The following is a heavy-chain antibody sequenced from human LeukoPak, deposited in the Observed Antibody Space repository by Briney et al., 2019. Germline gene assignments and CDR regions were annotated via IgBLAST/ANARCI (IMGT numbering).Heavy chain of an antibody. CDR1: GFTFSGYA. Sequence: PGGSLRLTCAASGFTFSGYAVSWVRQAPGKGLEWVSAISGSGGSTYYADSVKGRFTISRDNSKNTLYLQMNSLRAEDTAVYYCAKDPYDFRSGYYRFDYWGQGTLVAVSS. CDR2: ISGSGGST. CDR3: AKDPYDFRSGYYRFDY. J-gene: IGHJ4*02. D-gene: IGHD3-3*01. V-gene: IGHV3-23*01.